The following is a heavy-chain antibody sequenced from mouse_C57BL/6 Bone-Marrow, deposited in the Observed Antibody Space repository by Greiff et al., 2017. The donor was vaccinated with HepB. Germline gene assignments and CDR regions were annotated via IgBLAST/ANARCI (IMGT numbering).Heavy chain of an antibody. Sequence: QVQLKQSGAELARPGASVKLSCKASGYTFTSYGISWVKQRTGQGLEWIGEIYPRSGNTYYNEKFKGKATLTAGKSSSTAYMELRSLTSEDSAVYFCARKGLYYDYDSFAYWGQGTLVTVSA. CDR3: ARKGLYYDYDSFAY. CDR1: GYTFTSYG. J-gene: IGHJ3*01. V-gene: IGHV1-81*01. CDR2: IYPRSGNT. D-gene: IGHD2-4*01.